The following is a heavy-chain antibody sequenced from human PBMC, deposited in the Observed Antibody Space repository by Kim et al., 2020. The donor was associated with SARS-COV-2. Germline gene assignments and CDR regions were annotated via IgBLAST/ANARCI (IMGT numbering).Heavy chain of an antibody. CDR3: ARGSSSSSSSDFDY. D-gene: IGHD6-13*01. J-gene: IGHJ4*02. V-gene: IGHV3-72*01. Sequence: AASVKGRFSISRDDSKKSLYLQMTSLKIEETAVYYCARGSSSSSSSDFDYWRQGTLVTVSS.